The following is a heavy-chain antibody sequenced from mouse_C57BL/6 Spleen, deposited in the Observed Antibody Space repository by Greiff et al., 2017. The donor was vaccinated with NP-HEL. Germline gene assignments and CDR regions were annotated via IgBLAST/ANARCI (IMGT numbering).Heavy chain of an antibody. CDR3: ARDSLYYFDY. V-gene: IGHV5-17*01. CDR2: ISSGSSTI. Sequence: EVHLVESGGGLVKPGGSLKLSCAASGFTFSDYGMHWVRQAPEKGLEWVAYISSGSSTIYYADTVKGRFTISRDNAKNTLFLQRTSLRSEDTAMYYCARDSLYYFDYWGQGTTLTVSS. J-gene: IGHJ2*01. CDR1: GFTFSDYG.